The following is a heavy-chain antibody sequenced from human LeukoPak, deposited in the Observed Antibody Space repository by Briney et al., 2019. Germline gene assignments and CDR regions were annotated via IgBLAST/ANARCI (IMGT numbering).Heavy chain of an antibody. Sequence: SETLSLTCTVSGGSISSSSYYWGWIRQPPGKGLEWIGYIYYSGSTNYNPSLKSRVTISVDTSKNQFSLKLSSVTAADTAVYYCARDHGGYYDSSGFGWFDPWGQGTLVTVSS. V-gene: IGHV4-61*01. D-gene: IGHD3-22*01. CDR1: GGSISSSSYY. CDR3: ARDHGGYYDSSGFGWFDP. J-gene: IGHJ5*02. CDR2: IYYSGST.